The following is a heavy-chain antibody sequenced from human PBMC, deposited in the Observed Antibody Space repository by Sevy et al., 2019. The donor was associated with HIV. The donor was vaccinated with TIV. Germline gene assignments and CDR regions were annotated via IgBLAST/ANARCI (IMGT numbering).Heavy chain of an antibody. CDR2: IYYSGST. Sequence: SETLSLTCTVSGGSISSSSYYWGWIRQPPGKGLEWIGSIYYSGSTYYNPSLKSRVTISVDTSKNQFSLKLSSVTAADTAVYYCAGHSISPGSTSFNDAFDIWGQGTMVTVSS. CDR1: GGSISSSSYY. D-gene: IGHD2-2*01. CDR3: AGHSISPGSTSFNDAFDI. J-gene: IGHJ3*02. V-gene: IGHV4-39*01.